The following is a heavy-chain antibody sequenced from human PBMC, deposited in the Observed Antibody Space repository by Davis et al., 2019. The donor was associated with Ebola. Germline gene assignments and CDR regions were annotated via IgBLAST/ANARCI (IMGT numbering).Heavy chain of an antibody. J-gene: IGHJ6*02. CDR3: ARVGLKYGMDD. V-gene: IGHV3-74*01. CDR1: GFTFSTYW. CDR2: INSDGSST. Sequence: PGGSLRLSCAASGFTFSTYWMYWVRQAPGKGLVWVSRINSDGSSTSYADSVKGRFTISRDNAKNTLNLQMNSLRAEDTAVYYCARVGLKYGMDDWGQGTTVTVSS.